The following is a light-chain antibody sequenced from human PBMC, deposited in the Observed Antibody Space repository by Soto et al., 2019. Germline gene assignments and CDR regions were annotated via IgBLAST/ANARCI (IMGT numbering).Light chain of an antibody. CDR3: CSYAGSSTFYV. CDR2: EGS. Sequence: LTQPASVSGSPGQSITISCTGTSSDVGSYNLVSWYQQHPGKAPKLMIYEGSKRPSGVSNRFSGSKSGNTASLTISGLQAEDEADYYCCSYAGSSTFYVFGTGTKVTVL. J-gene: IGLJ1*01. CDR1: SSDVGSYNL. V-gene: IGLV2-23*03.